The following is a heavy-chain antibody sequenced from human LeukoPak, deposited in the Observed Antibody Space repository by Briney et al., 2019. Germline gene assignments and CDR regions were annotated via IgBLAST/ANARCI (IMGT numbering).Heavy chain of an antibody. Sequence: GRSLRLSCAASGFTFSSYAMHWVRQAPGKGLEWVAVISYDGSNKYYADSVKGRFTISRDNSKNTLYLQMNSLRAEDTAVYYCAKARYCSGGSCYNYYYYGMDVWGQGTTVTVSS. V-gene: IGHV3-30*04. J-gene: IGHJ6*02. CDR2: ISYDGSNK. D-gene: IGHD2-15*01. CDR1: GFTFSSYA. CDR3: AKARYCSGGSCYNYYYYGMDV.